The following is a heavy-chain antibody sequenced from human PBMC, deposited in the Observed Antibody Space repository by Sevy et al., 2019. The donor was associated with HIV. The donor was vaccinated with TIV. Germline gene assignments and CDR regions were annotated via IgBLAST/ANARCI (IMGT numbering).Heavy chain of an antibody. J-gene: IGHJ6*02. CDR2: IRYDGSNK. CDR3: ARDRLGITISAEWGGGMDV. CDR1: GFTLSSYG. V-gene: IGHV3-33*01. Sequence: GGSLRLSCAVSGFTLSSYGMHWVRQAPGKGLEWVAVIRYDGSNKNYAGSVKGRFTISRDNSKNTLYLQMNSLRAEDTAVYYCARDRLGITISAEWGGGMDVWGQGTTVTVSS. D-gene: IGHD3-3*01.